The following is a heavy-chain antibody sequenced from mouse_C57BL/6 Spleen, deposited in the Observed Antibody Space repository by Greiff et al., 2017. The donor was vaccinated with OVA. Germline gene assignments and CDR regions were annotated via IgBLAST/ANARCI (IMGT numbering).Heavy chain of an antibody. CDR3: ARSYYGSSYEFAY. CDR1: GYTFTDYN. V-gene: IGHV1-18*01. Sequence: EVKLQESGPELVKPGASVKIPCKASGYTFTDYNMDWVKQSHGKSLEWIGDINPNNGGTIYNQKFKGKATLTVDKSSSTAYMELRSLTSEDTAVYYCARSYYGSSYEFAYWGQGALVTVSA. J-gene: IGHJ3*01. D-gene: IGHD1-1*01. CDR2: INPNNGGT.